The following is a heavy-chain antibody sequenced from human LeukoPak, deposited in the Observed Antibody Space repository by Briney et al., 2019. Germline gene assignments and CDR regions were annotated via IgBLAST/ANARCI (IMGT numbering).Heavy chain of an antibody. J-gene: IGHJ6*02. D-gene: IGHD3-10*01. Sequence: ASVKVSCKASGYTFISYGINWVRQAPGQGLEWMGWISGYNGDTKYGQKLQDRVTMTTDTSTSTAYMEVRSLRPDDTAVYYCARDRTMVRGADNYGMDVWGHGTTVTVSS. CDR3: ARDRTMVRGADNYGMDV. V-gene: IGHV1-18*01. CDR1: GYTFISYG. CDR2: ISGYNGDT.